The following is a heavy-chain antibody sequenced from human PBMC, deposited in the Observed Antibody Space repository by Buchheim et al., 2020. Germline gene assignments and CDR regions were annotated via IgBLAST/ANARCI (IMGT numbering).Heavy chain of an antibody. CDR2: IYPSGTT. J-gene: IGHJ2*01. Sequence: QVRLQESGPGLVKPSGTLSLTCFVSGDSISSIYWWTWVRQAPGKGLEWIGEIYPSGTTNYNPSLKGRVTISMDQANNRFSLNLKSMTAADTAVYHCATRGEDDIPWGRG. CDR1: GDSISSIYW. V-gene: IGHV4-4*02. CDR3: ATRGEDDIP. D-gene: IGHD2-15*01.